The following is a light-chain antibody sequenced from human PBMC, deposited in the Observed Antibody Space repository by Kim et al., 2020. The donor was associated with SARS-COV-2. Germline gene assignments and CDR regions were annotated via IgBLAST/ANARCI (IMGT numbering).Light chain of an antibody. CDR3: LQRRNWPNI. Sequence: EIVLTQSPATLSLSPGERAVVSCRASQSVDSLLAWYQQNPGQAPRLLIYAGSIRATGIPPRFSGSGSGTDSALTITSLEPEDFAVYSGLQRRNWPNIFGQGTKLDI. V-gene: IGKV3-11*01. CDR2: AGS. J-gene: IGKJ2*01. CDR1: QSVDSL.